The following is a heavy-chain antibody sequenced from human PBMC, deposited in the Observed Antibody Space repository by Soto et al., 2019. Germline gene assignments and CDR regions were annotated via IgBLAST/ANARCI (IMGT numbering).Heavy chain of an antibody. V-gene: IGHV3-48*01. J-gene: IGHJ5*02. D-gene: IGHD1-26*01. Sequence: GGSLRLSCAASGFTFSSYSMNWVRQAPGKGLEWVSYISSSSSTIYYADSVKGRFTISRDNAKNTAHLQMNSLKTEDTAIYYCNKFSGTSSAPAALGQGTLVTVS. CDR2: ISSSSSTI. CDR3: NKFSGTSSAPAA. CDR1: GFTFSSYS.